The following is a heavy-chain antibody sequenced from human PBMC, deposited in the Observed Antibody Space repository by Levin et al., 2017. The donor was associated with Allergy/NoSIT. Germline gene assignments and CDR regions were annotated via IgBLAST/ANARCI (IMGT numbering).Heavy chain of an antibody. CDR3: ARGVYYYGSGSYYYYYYGMDV. CDR2: ISYDGSNK. D-gene: IGHD3-10*01. CDR1: GFTFSSYA. V-gene: IGHV3-30*04. J-gene: IGHJ6*02. Sequence: GGSLRLSCAASGFTFSSYAMHWVRQAPGKGLEWVAVISYDGSNKYYADSVKGRFTISRDNSKNTLYLQMNSLRAEDTAVYYCARGVYYYGSGSYYYYYYGMDVWGQGTTVTVSS.